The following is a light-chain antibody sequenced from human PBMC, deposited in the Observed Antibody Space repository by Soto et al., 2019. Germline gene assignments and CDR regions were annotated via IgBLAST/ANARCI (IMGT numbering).Light chain of an antibody. CDR2: DAS. CDR3: QHYSPSPVT. CDR1: QNVNDR. V-gene: IGKV3-20*01. J-gene: IGKJ5*01. Sequence: EVLLTQSPGTLSLSPGQRATLSCRASQNVNDRLAWYQQKIGQAPRLLIYDASKRAAGIPDRFTGSGSGTDFTLVISRLAPEDFALYFCQHYSPSPVTFGRGTRLENK.